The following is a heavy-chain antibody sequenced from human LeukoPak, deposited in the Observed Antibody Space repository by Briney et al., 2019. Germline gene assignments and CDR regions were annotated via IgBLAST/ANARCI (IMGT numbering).Heavy chain of an antibody. CDR1: GFTFSRHN. D-gene: IGHD1-7*01. CDR3: VSDRGTQEQI. V-gene: IGHV3-64D*09. CDR2: ISYNGDST. Sequence: PGGSLRLSCSGSGFTFSRHNMHWVRQAPGKGLEYVSAISYNGDSTYYVDSVKGRFTISRDNSKNTLGLQMSSLRPEDTAVYYCVSDRGTQEQIWGPGTLVTVSS. J-gene: IGHJ3*02.